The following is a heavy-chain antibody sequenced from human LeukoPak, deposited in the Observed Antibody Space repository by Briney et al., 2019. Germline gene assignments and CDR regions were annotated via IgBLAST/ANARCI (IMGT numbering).Heavy chain of an antibody. J-gene: IGHJ6*04. CDR2: IKQDGSEK. Sequence: PGGSLRLSCAASGFTFSSYWMSWVRQAPGKGLEWVANIKQDGSEKYYVDSVKGRFTISRDNAKNSLYLQMNSLRAEDTAVYYCARDRSYYGSGSYPLNGMDVWGKGTTVTVSS. CDR1: GFTFSSYW. D-gene: IGHD3-10*01. CDR3: ARDRSYYGSGSYPLNGMDV. V-gene: IGHV3-7*03.